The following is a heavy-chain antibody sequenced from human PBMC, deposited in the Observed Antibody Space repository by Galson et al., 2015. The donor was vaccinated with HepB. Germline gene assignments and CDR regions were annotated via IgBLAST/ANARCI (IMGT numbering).Heavy chain of an antibody. Sequence: SLRLSCAASGFTFSNAWMSWVRQAPGKGLEWVGRIKSKTDGGTTDYAAPVKGRFTISRDDSKNTLYLQMNSLKTEDTAVYYCTTDRIEDYGDPKGAFDIWGQGTMVAVSS. CDR1: GFTFSNAW. CDR2: IKSKTDGGTT. D-gene: IGHD4-17*01. J-gene: IGHJ3*02. V-gene: IGHV3-15*01. CDR3: TTDRIEDYGDPKGAFDI.